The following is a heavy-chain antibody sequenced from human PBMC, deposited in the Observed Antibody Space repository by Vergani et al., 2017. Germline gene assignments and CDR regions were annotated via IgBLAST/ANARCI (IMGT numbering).Heavy chain of an antibody. D-gene: IGHD6-13*01. CDR1: GYSFTSYW. CDR3: SRQMWRRQQLGKMTLYY. J-gene: IGHJ4*02. V-gene: IGHV5-51*01. CDR2: IYPGDSDT. Sequence: EVQLVQSGAEVKKPGESLKISCKGSGYSFTSYWIGWVRQMPGKGLEWMGIIYPGDSDTRYSPSFQGQVTISADQSISTAYLQWSSLKASDTAMYYCSRQMWRRQQLGKMTLYYWGQGSLVTVAS.